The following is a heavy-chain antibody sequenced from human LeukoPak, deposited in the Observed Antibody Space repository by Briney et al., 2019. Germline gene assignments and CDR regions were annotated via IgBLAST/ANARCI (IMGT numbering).Heavy chain of an antibody. CDR2: IKQDGSEK. Sequence: GGSLRLSCAASGFTFSSYWMSWVRQAPGKGLEWVANIKQDGSEKYYVDSVKGRFTISRDNTKNSLYLQMNSLRAEDTAVYYCAREAPLVPFFLHCMDVWGKGTTVTVSS. D-gene: IGHD2/OR15-2a*01. CDR3: AREAPLVPFFLHCMDV. J-gene: IGHJ6*04. V-gene: IGHV3-7*03. CDR1: GFTFSSYW.